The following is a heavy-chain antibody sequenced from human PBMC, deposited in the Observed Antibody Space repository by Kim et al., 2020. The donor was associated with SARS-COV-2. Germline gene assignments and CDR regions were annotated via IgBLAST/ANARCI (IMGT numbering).Heavy chain of an antibody. V-gene: IGHV3-11*03. CDR3: ATIRYGSQSYHYFDN. D-gene: IGHD3-10*01. CDR1: GFTFSDYY. J-gene: IGHJ4*01. CDR2: ISTSGTYT. Sequence: GGSLRLSCAASGFTFSDYYMSWIRQAPGKGLEWLSYISTSGTYTNYADSVKGRFTISRDNAKNSLYLQMNSLRVEDTAVYYCATIRYGSQSYHYFDNWGHGTLVTVSS.